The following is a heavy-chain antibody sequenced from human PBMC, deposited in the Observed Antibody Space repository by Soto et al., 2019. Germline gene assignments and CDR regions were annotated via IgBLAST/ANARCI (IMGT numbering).Heavy chain of an antibody. CDR3: ARDQDHLSGYGMDV. J-gene: IGHJ6*02. Sequence: PGGSLRLSCAASGLTFSSYGMHWVRQAPGKGLEWVAVIWYDGSNKYYADSVKGRFTISRDNSKNTLYLQMNSLRAEDTAVYYCARDQDHLSGYGMDVWGQGTTVTVSS. CDR1: GLTFSSYG. CDR2: IWYDGSNK. V-gene: IGHV3-33*01.